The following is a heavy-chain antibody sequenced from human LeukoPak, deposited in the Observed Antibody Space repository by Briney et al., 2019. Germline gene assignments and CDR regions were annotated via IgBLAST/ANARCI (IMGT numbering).Heavy chain of an antibody. CDR1: GFTFSSYA. V-gene: IGHV3-23*01. Sequence: GGSLRLSCAASGFTFSSYAMSWVRQAPGKRLEWVSAISASGASTYYADSVKGRFTISRDNSKNTLYLQMSSLRAEDTALYFCAKDGPYSSGYPFDYWGQGTLATVSS. CDR3: AKDGPYSSGYPFDY. CDR2: ISASGAST. J-gene: IGHJ4*02. D-gene: IGHD3-22*01.